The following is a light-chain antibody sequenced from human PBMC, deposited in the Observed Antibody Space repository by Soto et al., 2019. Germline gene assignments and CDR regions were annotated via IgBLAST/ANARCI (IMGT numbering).Light chain of an antibody. CDR1: QSISSW. Sequence: DIQMTQSPSTLSASVGDRVTITCRASQSISSWLAWYQQKPGRAPKLLIYKATTLESGVPLRFSGSGSGTEFTLTISSLQPDDFATYYCQQYHTFPGWTFGQGTKVEMK. CDR3: QQYHTFPGWT. CDR2: KAT. V-gene: IGKV1-5*03. J-gene: IGKJ1*01.